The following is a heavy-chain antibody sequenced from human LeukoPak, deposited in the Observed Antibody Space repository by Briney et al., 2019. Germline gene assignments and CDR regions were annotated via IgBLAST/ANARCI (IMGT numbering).Heavy chain of an antibody. D-gene: IGHD5-24*01. J-gene: IGHJ4*02. CDR3: ARSGTEDGYNIYFDH. CDR2: ISGSGSGT. Sequence: GGSLRLSCAPSGFTFSTYAMSWVRQAPGKGLEWVSLISGSGSGTHYADSVKGRFTISRDNSKNMLYLHMLTLTADHTAVYYCARSGTEDGYNIYFDHWGQGTLVTVSS. V-gene: IGHV3-23*01. CDR1: GFTFSTYA.